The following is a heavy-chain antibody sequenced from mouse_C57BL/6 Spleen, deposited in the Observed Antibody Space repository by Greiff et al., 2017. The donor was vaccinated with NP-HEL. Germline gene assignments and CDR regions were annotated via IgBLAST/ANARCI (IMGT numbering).Heavy chain of an antibody. V-gene: IGHV10-1*01. J-gene: IGHJ4*01. CDR1: GFSFNTYA. CDR2: IRSKSNNYAT. Sequence: EVKLVESGGGLVQPKGSLKLSCAASGFSFNTYAMNWVRQAPGKGLEWVARIRSKSNNYATYYAASVKDRFTISRDDSESMLYLQMNNLKTKDTAMYDCVKQGDSNYPYYAMDYWGQGTSVTVSS. CDR3: VKQGDSNYPYYAMDY. D-gene: IGHD2-5*01.